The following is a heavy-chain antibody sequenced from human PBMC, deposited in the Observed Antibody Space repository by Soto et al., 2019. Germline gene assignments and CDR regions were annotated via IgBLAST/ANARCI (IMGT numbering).Heavy chain of an antibody. CDR1: GFTFGDYA. J-gene: IGHJ6*02. CDR3: TRDRGGGSYLFEYYYYGMDV. Sequence: PGGSLRLSCTASGFTFGDYAMSWFRQAPGKGLEWVGFIRSKAYGGTTEYAASVKGRFTISRDDSKSIAYLQMNSLKTEDTAVYYCTRDRGGGSYLFEYYYYGMDVWGQGTTVTVSS. V-gene: IGHV3-49*03. CDR2: IRSKAYGGTT. D-gene: IGHD1-26*01.